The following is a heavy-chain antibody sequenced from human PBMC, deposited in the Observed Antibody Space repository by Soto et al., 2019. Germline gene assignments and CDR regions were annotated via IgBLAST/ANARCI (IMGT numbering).Heavy chain of an antibody. Sequence: GGSLRLSCAASGFTFSSYWMSWVRQAPGKGLEWVANIKQDGSEKYYVDSVKGRFTISRDNAKNSLYLQMNSLRAEDTAVYYCARDRGRIVGATVNYWGQGTPVTVSS. CDR2: IKQDGSEK. CDR3: ARDRGRIVGATVNY. CDR1: GFTFSSYW. J-gene: IGHJ4*02. V-gene: IGHV3-7*01. D-gene: IGHD1-26*01.